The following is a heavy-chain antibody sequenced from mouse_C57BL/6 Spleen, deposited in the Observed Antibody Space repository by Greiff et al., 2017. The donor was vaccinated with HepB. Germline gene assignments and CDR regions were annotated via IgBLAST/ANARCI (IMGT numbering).Heavy chain of an antibody. CDR2: IYPGNSDT. Sequence: VHVKQSGTVLARPGASVKMSCKTSGYTFTSYWMHWVKQRPGQGLEWIGAIYPGNSDTSYNQKFKGKAKLTAVTSASTAYMELSSLTNEDSAVYYCTKEGNGPPYWYFDVWGTGTTVTVSS. J-gene: IGHJ1*03. CDR1: GYTFTSYW. V-gene: IGHV1-5*01. D-gene: IGHD1-1*01. CDR3: TKEGNGPPYWYFDV.